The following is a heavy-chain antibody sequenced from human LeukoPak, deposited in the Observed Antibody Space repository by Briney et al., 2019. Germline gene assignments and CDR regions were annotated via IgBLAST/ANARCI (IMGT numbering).Heavy chain of an antibody. V-gene: IGHV4-59*01. CDR2: IYYSGST. CDR3: ARALSGTYGLFQH. J-gene: IGHJ1*01. CDR1: GGSISNYY. D-gene: IGHD1-26*01. Sequence: SETLSLTCTVSGGSISNYYWSWIRQPPGKGLEWIGYIYYSGSTYYNPSLRSRVTISVDTSRNQFSLNLNSVTAADTAVYYCARALSGTYGLFQHWGQGTLVTVSS.